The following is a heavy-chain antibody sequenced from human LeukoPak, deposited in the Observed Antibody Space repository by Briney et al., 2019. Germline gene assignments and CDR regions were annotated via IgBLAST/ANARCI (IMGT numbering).Heavy chain of an antibody. Sequence: GGSLRLSCAASGFIFSNYGLTWVRQTPAMGLEWVSAISGTGSNREYADSVKGRFTISRGNSKNMLYLQMNSLRAEDTATYYCAKGRGVGNTGYLDVWGRGTPLTVSS. CDR2: ISGTGSNR. J-gene: IGHJ2*01. V-gene: IGHV3-23*01. D-gene: IGHD3-10*01. CDR3: AKGRGVGNTGYLDV. CDR1: GFIFSNYG.